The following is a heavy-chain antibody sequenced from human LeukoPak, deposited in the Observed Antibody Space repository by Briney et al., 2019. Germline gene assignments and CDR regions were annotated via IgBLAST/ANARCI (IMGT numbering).Heavy chain of an antibody. J-gene: IGHJ4*02. CDR3: TTRYYDFWSAPPGY. D-gene: IGHD3-3*01. CDR2: IKSKTDGGTT. V-gene: IGHV3-15*01. CDR1: GFTFSNYW. Sequence: GGSLRLSCAASGFTFSNYWLTWVRQAPGKGLEWVGRIKSKTDGGTTDYAAPVKGRFTISRDDSKNTLYLQMNSLKTEDTAVYYCTTRYYDFWSAPPGYWGQGTLVTVSS.